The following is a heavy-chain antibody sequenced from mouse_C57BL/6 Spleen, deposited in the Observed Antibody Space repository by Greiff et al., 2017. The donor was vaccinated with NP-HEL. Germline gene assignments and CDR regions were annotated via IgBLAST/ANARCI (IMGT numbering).Heavy chain of an antibody. CDR3: ARGDGYYGAMDY. CDR2: INPSNGGT. J-gene: IGHJ4*01. D-gene: IGHD2-3*01. CDR1: GYTFTSYW. V-gene: IGHV1-53*01. Sequence: QVQLQQPGTELVKPGASVKLSCKASGYTFTSYWMHWVKQRPGQGLEWIGNINPSNGGTNYNEKFKSKATLTVDKSSSTAYMQLSSLTAEDSAVYYCARGDGYYGAMDYWGQGTSVTVSS.